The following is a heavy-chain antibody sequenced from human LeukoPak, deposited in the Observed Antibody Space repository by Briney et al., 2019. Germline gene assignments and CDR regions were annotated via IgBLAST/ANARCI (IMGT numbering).Heavy chain of an antibody. CDR3: ARAHTGYSSGWLAPDYYYYYMDV. J-gene: IGHJ6*03. CDR1: GVSISSHY. D-gene: IGHD6-19*01. Sequence: SETLSLTCTVSGVSISSHYWSWLRQPPGKGLEWLGYIYYSGSTNYNPSLKSRGTISVDTSKNQFSLKLSSVTAADTAVYYCARAHTGYSSGWLAPDYYYYYMDVWGKGTTVTVSS. CDR2: IYYSGST. V-gene: IGHV4-59*11.